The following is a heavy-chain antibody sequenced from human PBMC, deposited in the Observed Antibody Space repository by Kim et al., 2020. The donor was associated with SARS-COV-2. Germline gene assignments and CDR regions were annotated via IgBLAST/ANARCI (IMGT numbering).Heavy chain of an antibody. V-gene: IGHV3-33*01. CDR1: GFTFSSYG. Sequence: GGSLRLSCAASGFTFSSYGMHWVRQAPGKGLEWVAVIWYDGSNKYYADSVKGRFTISRDNSKNTLYLQMNSLRAEDTAVYYCARDGYSYGARMARIYYFDYWGQGTLVTVSS. D-gene: IGHD5-18*01. CDR2: IWYDGSNK. J-gene: IGHJ4*02. CDR3: ARDGYSYGARMARIYYFDY.